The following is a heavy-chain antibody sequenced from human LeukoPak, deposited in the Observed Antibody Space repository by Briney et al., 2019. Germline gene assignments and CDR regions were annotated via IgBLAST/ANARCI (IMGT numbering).Heavy chain of an antibody. J-gene: IGHJ4*02. D-gene: IGHD2/OR15-2a*01. CDR2: ISGSGNGGSI. Sequence: GGSLRLSCSASGFTFSSYAMYWVRQAPGKGPEYVSTISGSGNGGSIYYADSVKGRFTISRDDSKSIVYLQMNGLRSEDTAVYYCVKDFGRVRGTPDSWGQGTLVTVSS. CDR3: VKDFGRVRGTPDS. CDR1: GFTFSSYA. V-gene: IGHV3-64D*06.